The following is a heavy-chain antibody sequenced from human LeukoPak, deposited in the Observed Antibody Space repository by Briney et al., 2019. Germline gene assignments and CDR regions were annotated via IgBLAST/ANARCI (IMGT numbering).Heavy chain of an antibody. CDR2: IYHSGST. D-gene: IGHD4-17*01. CDR1: GYSISSGYY. Sequence: PSETLSLTCADSGYSISSGYYWGWIRQPPGKGLEWIGSIYHSGSTYYNPSLKSRVTISVDTSKNQFSLKLSSVTAADTAVYYCARRGYGDYLDYWGQGTLVTVSS. J-gene: IGHJ4*02. V-gene: IGHV4-38-2*01. CDR3: ARRGYGDYLDY.